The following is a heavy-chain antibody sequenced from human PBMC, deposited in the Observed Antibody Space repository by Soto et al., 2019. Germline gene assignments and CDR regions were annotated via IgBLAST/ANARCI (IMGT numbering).Heavy chain of an antibody. D-gene: IGHD5-12*01. CDR3: ARDRVATNYFDY. V-gene: IGHV3-21*01. CDR2: ISSSSSYI. Sequence: GGSLRLSCAASGFTFSSYSMNWVRQAPGKGLEWVSSISSSSSYIYYADSVKGRFTISRDNAKNSLYLQMNSLRAEDTAVYYCARDRVATNYFDYWGQGTLVTVSS. CDR1: GFTFSSYS. J-gene: IGHJ4*02.